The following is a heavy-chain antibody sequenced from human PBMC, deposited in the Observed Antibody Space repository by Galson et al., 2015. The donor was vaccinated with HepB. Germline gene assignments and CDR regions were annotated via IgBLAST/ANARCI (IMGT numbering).Heavy chain of an antibody. CDR3: ARVPPRHSGYDSYYYYGMDV. Sequence: SLRLSCAASGFTFSSYSMNWVRQAPGKGLEWVSYISSSSSTIYYADSVKGRFTISRDNAKNSLYLQMNSLRAEDTAVYYCARVPPRHSGYDSYYYYGMDVWGQGTTVTVSS. CDR2: ISSSSSTI. D-gene: IGHD5-12*01. CDR1: GFTFSSYS. J-gene: IGHJ6*02. V-gene: IGHV3-48*04.